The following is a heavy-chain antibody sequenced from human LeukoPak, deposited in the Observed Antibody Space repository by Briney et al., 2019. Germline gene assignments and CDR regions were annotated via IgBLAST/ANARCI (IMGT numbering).Heavy chain of an antibody. Sequence: GASVKVSCKASGYTFTGYYMHWVRQAPGQGLEWMGRINPNSGGTNYAQKFQGSVTMTRDTSISTAYMELSRLRSDDTAVYYCARVKMTTVTTYDYWGQGTLVTVSS. CDR1: GYTFTGYY. V-gene: IGHV1-2*06. CDR2: INPNSGGT. CDR3: ARVKMTTVTTYDY. D-gene: IGHD4-17*01. J-gene: IGHJ4*02.